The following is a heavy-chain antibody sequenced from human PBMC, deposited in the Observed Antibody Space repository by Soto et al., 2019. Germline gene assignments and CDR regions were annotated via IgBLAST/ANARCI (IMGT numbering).Heavy chain of an antibody. Sequence: GGSLRLSCAASGFTFSSYAMHWVRQAPGKGLVWVAVISYDGSNKYYADSVKGRFTISRDNSKNTLYLQMNSLRAEDTAVYYCARGVGRITIFGVARVDAFDIWGQGTMVTVSS. V-gene: IGHV3-30-3*01. J-gene: IGHJ3*02. CDR3: ARGVGRITIFGVARVDAFDI. D-gene: IGHD3-3*01. CDR2: ISYDGSNK. CDR1: GFTFSSYA.